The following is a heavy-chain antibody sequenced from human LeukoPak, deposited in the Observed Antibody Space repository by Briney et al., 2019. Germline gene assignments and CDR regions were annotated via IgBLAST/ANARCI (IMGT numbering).Heavy chain of an antibody. D-gene: IGHD6-13*01. Sequence: GPLRLSCAASGFTFSSCGMHWVRQAPGKGLEWVAVISYDGSNKYYADSVRGRFTISRDNSKNTVYLQLNSLRAGDTAIYYCTKDRRGPAAGTWYFDSWGQGTLVTVSS. J-gene: IGHJ4*02. V-gene: IGHV3-30*18. CDR3: TKDRRGPAAGTWYFDS. CDR1: GFTFSSCG. CDR2: ISYDGSNK.